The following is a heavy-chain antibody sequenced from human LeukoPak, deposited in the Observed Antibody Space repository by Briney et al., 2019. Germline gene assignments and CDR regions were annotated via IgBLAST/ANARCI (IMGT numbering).Heavy chain of an antibody. CDR3: ATAGYSSGWYAFNYYYGMDV. CDR2: FDPEDGET. D-gene: IGHD6-19*01. V-gene: IGHV1-24*01. CDR1: GYTLTELS. J-gene: IGHJ6*02. Sequence: ASVKVSCKVSGYTLTELSMHWVRQAPGKGLEWMGGFDPEDGETIYAQKFQGRVTMTEDTSTDTAYMELSSLRSEDTAVYYCATAGYSSGWYAFNYYYGMDVWGQGTTVTVSS.